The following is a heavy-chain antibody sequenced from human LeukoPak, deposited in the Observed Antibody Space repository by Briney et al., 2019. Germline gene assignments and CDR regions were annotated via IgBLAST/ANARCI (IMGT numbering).Heavy chain of an antibody. CDR2: INSDGSST. V-gene: IGHV3-74*01. CDR1: GFTFSSYW. CDR3: ARGPIPQFADY. Sequence: PGGSLRLSCAASGFTFSSYWMHWVRQAPGKGLVWVSRINSDGSSTSYADSVKGRFTISRDNARNMLYLQMNSLRAEDTAVYYCARGPIPQFADYWGQGTLVTVSS. D-gene: IGHD2-2*02. J-gene: IGHJ4*02.